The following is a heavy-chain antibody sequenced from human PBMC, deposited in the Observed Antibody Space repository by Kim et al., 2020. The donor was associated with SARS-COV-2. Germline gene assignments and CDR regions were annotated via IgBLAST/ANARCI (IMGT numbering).Heavy chain of an antibody. J-gene: IGHJ6*02. D-gene: IGHD3-22*01. CDR3: AKGGPYYYDSSGYAARMDV. V-gene: IGHV3-30*02. Sequence: GRFTISRDNSKNTLYLQMNSLRAEDTAVYYCAKGGPYYYDSSGYAARMDVWGQGTTVTVSS.